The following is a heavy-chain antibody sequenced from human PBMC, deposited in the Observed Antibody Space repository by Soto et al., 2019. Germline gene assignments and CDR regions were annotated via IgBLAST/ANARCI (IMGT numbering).Heavy chain of an antibody. D-gene: IGHD3-10*01. CDR1: GYTFTSYA. CDR2: INAVNGNT. V-gene: IGHV1-3*05. J-gene: IGHJ4*02. CDR3: ARSPSMVPFDY. Sequence: QVQLVQSGAEEKKPGASVKVSCKASGYTFTSYAMHWVRQAPGQRLEWMGWINAVNGNTKYSQKFQGRVTITRDTSASTAYMELSSLRSEDTAVFYCARSPSMVPFDYWGQGTLVTVSS.